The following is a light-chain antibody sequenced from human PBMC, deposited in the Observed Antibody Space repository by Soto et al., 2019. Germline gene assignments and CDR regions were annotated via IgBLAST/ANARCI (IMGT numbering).Light chain of an antibody. CDR2: KAS. Sequence: DIQMTQSPSSLSASVGDRVTIICRASQTISSWLAWYQQKPGKAPKLLIYKASTLKSGVPSRFSGSGSGTEFTLTISSLQPDDFATYYYQHYNSYSEAFGQGTKVDIK. V-gene: IGKV1-5*03. CDR1: QTISSW. J-gene: IGKJ1*01. CDR3: QHYNSYSEA.